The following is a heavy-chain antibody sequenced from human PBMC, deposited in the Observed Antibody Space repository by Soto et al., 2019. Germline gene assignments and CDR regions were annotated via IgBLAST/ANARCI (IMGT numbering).Heavy chain of an antibody. Sequence: AGGSLRLSCAASGFTFSSYAMHWVRQAPGKGLEWVAVISYDGSNKYYADSVKGRFTISRDNSKNTLYLQMNSLRAEDTAVYYCARGALYYYDSSGPKMYYFDYWGQGTLVTVSS. J-gene: IGHJ4*02. CDR2: ISYDGSNK. V-gene: IGHV3-30-3*01. CDR1: GFTFSSYA. D-gene: IGHD3-22*01. CDR3: ARGALYYYDSSGPKMYYFDY.